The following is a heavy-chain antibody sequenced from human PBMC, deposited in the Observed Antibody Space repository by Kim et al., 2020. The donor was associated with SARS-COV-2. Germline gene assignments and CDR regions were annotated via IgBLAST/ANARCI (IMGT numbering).Heavy chain of an antibody. CDR2: IYYSGST. Sequence: SETLSLTCTVSGGSISSSSYYWGWIRQPPGKGLEWIGSIYYSGSTYYNPSLKSRVTISVDTSKNQFSLKLSSVTAADTAVYYCARATKRRVDDSSGYADFDYWGQGTLVTVSS. D-gene: IGHD3-22*01. J-gene: IGHJ4*02. CDR3: ARATKRRVDDSSGYADFDY. CDR1: GGSISSSSYY. V-gene: IGHV4-39*01.